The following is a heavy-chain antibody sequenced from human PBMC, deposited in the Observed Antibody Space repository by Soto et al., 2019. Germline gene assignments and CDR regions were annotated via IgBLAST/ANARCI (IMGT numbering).Heavy chain of an antibody. CDR3: AKGRSSSARYVDT. J-gene: IGHJ5*02. V-gene: IGHV3-30*18. CDR2: ISFEGSKK. CDR1: GFTFSGYG. Sequence: QVQLVESGGGVVQPGRSLRLSCAASGFTFSGYGMHWVRQAPGKGLEWVAVISFEGSKKYYTNSVEGRFTISRDNSKNTLFLKMKTLIAEDAAVYYCAKGRSSSARYVDTWGQGPMVNGSS. D-gene: IGHD6-6*01.